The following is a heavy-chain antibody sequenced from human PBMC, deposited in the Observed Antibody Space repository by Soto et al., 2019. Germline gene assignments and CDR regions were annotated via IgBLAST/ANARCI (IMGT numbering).Heavy chain of an antibody. Sequence: QVKLVQSGAEVKKPGASVKVSCKASGYTFTSYGISWVRQAPGQGLERMGRISAYNGNTYYAQKLQGRVTMTTDTSTSTAYMELRGLRSDDKAVYYCARVHGDYLRWFDPWGQGPLVTVSS. CDR1: GYTFTSYG. CDR2: ISAYNGNT. CDR3: ARVHGDYLRWFDP. J-gene: IGHJ5*02. D-gene: IGHD4-17*01. V-gene: IGHV1-18*04.